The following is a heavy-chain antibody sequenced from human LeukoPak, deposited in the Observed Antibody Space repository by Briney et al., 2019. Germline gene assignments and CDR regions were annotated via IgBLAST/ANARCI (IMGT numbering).Heavy chain of an antibody. CDR1: GLTFSTDD. V-gene: IGHV3-21*01. CDR3: ARRSPRYYSGGSCSGAFDH. Sequence: GGSLRLSCEASGLTFSTDDMSWFRQAPEKGLEWVSSISSTSGYIYYADSVKGRFTISRDNAKNSLFLQMNSLRLEDTAVYHCARRSPRYYSGGSCSGAFDHWGQGSLVTVSS. D-gene: IGHD2-15*01. J-gene: IGHJ5*02. CDR2: ISSTSGYI.